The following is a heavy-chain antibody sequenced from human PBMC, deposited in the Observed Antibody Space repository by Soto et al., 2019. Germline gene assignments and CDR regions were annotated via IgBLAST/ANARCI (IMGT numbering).Heavy chain of an antibody. J-gene: IGHJ4*02. D-gene: IGHD3-16*01. CDR1: GGTFRSYS. CDR2: INHIVGIA. CDR3: VEGLRLGELSR. V-gene: IGHV1-69*02. Sequence: HLVQSGAEVKKPGSSVKVSCKASGGTFRSYSVHWVRQAPGQGLEWMGRINHIVGIASYSPKLQGTVTITADKSTSTVYMNLSSLRSEDTAVYYCVEGLRLGELSRWGEGTLVTVSS.